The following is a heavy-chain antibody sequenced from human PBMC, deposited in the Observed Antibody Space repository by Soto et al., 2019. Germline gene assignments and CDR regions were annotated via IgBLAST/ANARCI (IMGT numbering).Heavy chain of an antibody. CDR1: GYTFTSYA. D-gene: IGHD4-17*01. CDR3: ARDPDYAAATVAHY. J-gene: IGHJ4*02. CDR2: INAGNGNT. V-gene: IGHV1-3*01. Sequence: ASVKVSCKASGYTFTSYAMHWVRQAPGQRLEWMGWINAGNGNTKYSQKFQGRVTITRDTSASTAYMELSSLRSEDTAVYYCARDPDYAAATVAHYLGQAPLVTVPS.